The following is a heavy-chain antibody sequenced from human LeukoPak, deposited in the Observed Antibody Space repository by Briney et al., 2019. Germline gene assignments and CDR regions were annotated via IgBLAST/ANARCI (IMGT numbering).Heavy chain of an antibody. CDR1: GFTFSSYA. V-gene: IGHV3-30-3*01. CDR2: ISYDGSNK. CDR3: ARGAGWEHFDY. D-gene: IGHD6-19*01. J-gene: IGHJ4*02. Sequence: PGGSLRLSCAASGFTFSSYAMHWVRQAPGKGLEWVAVISYDGSNKYYADSVKGRFTISRDNSKNTLYLQMNSLRAEDTAVYYCARGAGWEHFDYWGQGTLVTVSS.